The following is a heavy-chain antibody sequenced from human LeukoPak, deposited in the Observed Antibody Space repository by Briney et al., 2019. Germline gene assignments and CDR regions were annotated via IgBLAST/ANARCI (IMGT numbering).Heavy chain of an antibody. CDR2: IYSGGLT. V-gene: IGHV3-53*01. Sequence: GGSLRLSCAVSGFTVSSYYMTWVRQAPGKGLEWVSLIYSGGLTYYADSVQGRFTISRDDSRNSVYLHLNSLRAEDSAVYYCSRDARKVGSGLDYWGQGTLVTVSS. D-gene: IGHD1-26*01. CDR1: GFTVSSYY. J-gene: IGHJ4*02. CDR3: SRDARKVGSGLDY.